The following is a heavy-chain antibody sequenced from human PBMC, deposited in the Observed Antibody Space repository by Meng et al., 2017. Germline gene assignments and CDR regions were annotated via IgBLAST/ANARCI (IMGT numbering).Heavy chain of an antibody. V-gene: IGHV4-31*03. CDR1: GGSISIGGYY. Sequence: QLRLEGSGPGLVKPPQTPSLTCTVSGGSISIGGYYWSWIRQHPGKGLEWIGYIYYSGSTYYNPSLKSRVTISVDTSKNQFSLKLSSVTAADTAVYYCARDQGGSGSFGFAFDIWGQGTMVTVSS. D-gene: IGHD6-19*01. J-gene: IGHJ3*02. CDR2: IYYSGST. CDR3: ARDQGGSGSFGFAFDI.